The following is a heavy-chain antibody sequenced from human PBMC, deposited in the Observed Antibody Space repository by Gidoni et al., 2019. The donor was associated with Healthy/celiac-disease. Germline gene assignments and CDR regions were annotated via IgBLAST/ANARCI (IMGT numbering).Heavy chain of an antibody. CDR3: ARGAFWSGYYSVRYYYYGMDV. J-gene: IGHJ6*02. V-gene: IGHV4-34*01. Sequence: VQLQQWGAGLLQPSETLSLTSAVYGGSFSGYYWSWIRQPPGKGLEWIGEINHSGSTTYNPSLKSRVTITVDTSKNQFSLKLSSVTAADTAVYYCARGAFWSGYYSVRYYYYGMDVWGQGTTVTVSS. CDR2: INHSGST. D-gene: IGHD3-3*01. CDR1: GGSFSGYY.